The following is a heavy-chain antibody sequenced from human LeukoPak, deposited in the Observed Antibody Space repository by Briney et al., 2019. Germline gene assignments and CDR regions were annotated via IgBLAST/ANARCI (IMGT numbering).Heavy chain of an antibody. CDR2: ISSSSSSI. Sequence: GGSLTLSCAASGFTFSSYSMNWVRQAPGQGLEWISYISSSSSSIYYADSVKGRFTISRDNAKNSLYLQMNSLRDEDTAVYYCARDFAWRFDYWGQGTLVTVSS. CDR3: ARDFAWRFDY. V-gene: IGHV3-48*02. CDR1: GFTFSSYS. J-gene: IGHJ4*02. D-gene: IGHD3-3*01.